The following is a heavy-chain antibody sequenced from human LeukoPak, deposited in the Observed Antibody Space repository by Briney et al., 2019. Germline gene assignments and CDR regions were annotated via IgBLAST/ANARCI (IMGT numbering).Heavy chain of an antibody. Sequence: GGSLRLSCAASGFTFSSYSMNWVRQAPGKGLEWVSSISSSSSYIYYADSVKGRFTISRDNAKNSLYLQMNSLRAEDTAVYYCARDPHYDFWSGYYSLDAFDIWGQGTTVTVSS. D-gene: IGHD3-3*01. V-gene: IGHV3-21*01. J-gene: IGHJ3*02. CDR3: ARDPHYDFWSGYYSLDAFDI. CDR1: GFTFSSYS. CDR2: ISSSSSYI.